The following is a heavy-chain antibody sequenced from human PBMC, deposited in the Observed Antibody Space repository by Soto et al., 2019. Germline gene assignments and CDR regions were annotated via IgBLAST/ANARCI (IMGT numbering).Heavy chain of an antibody. Sequence: QVPLVQSGAEVKKPGSSVTVSCKASGGTFSSYAIHWVRQAPGQGLEWMGGIIAMYGPAKYARRSQGRVTITADESTTTVYMELTSLTSQDTAVYYCARVTSMVRGVIDNWFDPWGHGTLVTVSS. CDR2: IIAMYGPA. J-gene: IGHJ5*02. D-gene: IGHD3-10*01. CDR1: GGTFSSYA. V-gene: IGHV1-69*01. CDR3: ARVTSMVRGVIDNWFDP.